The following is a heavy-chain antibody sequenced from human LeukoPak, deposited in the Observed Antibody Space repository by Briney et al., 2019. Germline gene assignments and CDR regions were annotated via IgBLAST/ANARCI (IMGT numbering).Heavy chain of an antibody. CDR3: AKDITRYGSGSYSDY. Sequence: GGSLRLSCAASGFTFDDYAMHWVRQAPGKGLEWVSLISGDGGSTYYADSVKGRFTISRDNSKNSLYLQMNSLRTEDTALYYCAKDITRYGSGSYSDYWGQGTLSPSPQ. J-gene: IGHJ4*02. D-gene: IGHD3-10*01. CDR2: ISGDGGST. CDR1: GFTFDDYA. V-gene: IGHV3-43*02.